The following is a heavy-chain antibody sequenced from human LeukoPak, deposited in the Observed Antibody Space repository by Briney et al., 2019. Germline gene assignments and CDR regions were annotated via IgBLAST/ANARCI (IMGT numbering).Heavy chain of an antibody. Sequence: GGSLRLSCATSGFTFTTYWMHWVRQAPGKGLVWVSRINSDGSRTDYADSVKGRFTVSRDNAKNTLYLQMNSLRAEGTAVYYCARREGYCSGGTCYFDNWGQGTLVTVSS. D-gene: IGHD2-15*01. J-gene: IGHJ4*02. V-gene: IGHV3-74*01. CDR2: INSDGSRT. CDR1: GFTFTTYW. CDR3: ARREGYCSGGTCYFDN.